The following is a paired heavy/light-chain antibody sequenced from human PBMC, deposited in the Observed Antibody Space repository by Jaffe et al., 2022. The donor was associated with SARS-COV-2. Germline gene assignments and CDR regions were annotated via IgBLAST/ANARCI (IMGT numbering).Light chain of an antibody. Sequence: DIQMTQSPSSLSASVGDRVTIICRASQSSSTNLNWYQQKPGKAPNLLIYGASSLQSGVPSRFSGSGSGTDFTLTISSLQPEDFATYYCQQTYSPPLTFGGGTRVEIK. J-gene: IGKJ4*01. CDR3: QQTYSPPLT. CDR2: GAS. V-gene: IGKV1-39*01. CDR1: QSSSTN.
Heavy chain of an antibody. V-gene: IGHV4-59*01. Sequence: QVQLQESGPGLVKPSETLSLTCTVSGGSISSYYWSWIRQPPGKGLEWIGYIYYTGSTNYNPSLESRVTISVDTSKKQFSLKLSSVTAADTAVYYCARMGIYNRSGYYSNNFDLWGQGTLVTVSS. CDR2: IYYTGST. CDR3: ARMGIYNRSGYYSNNFDL. CDR1: GGSISSYY. D-gene: IGHD3-22*01. J-gene: IGHJ5*02.